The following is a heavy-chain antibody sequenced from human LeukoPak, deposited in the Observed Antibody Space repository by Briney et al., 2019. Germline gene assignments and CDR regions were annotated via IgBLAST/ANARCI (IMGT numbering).Heavy chain of an antibody. V-gene: IGHV3-23*01. CDR3: AKGKAMIVVPAFDI. D-gene: IGHD3-22*01. J-gene: IGHJ3*02. Sequence: GGSLRLSCAASGFTFSSYAMNWVRQAPGKGLQWVSGISGSGGRTDYADSVKGRFTISRDNSKNTLYLQMNSLRAEDTAVYYCAKGKAMIVVPAFDIWGQGTMVTVSS. CDR2: ISGSGGRT. CDR1: GFTFSSYA.